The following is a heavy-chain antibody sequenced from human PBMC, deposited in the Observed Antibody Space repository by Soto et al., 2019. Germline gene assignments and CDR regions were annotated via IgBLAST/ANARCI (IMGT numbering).Heavy chain of an antibody. CDR1: GGSISSSNW. V-gene: IGHV4-4*02. D-gene: IGHD3-16*02. CDR3: ARAKYYDYVRGSYRSPFDY. CDR2: IYHSGST. J-gene: IGHJ4*02. Sequence: SETLSLTCAVSGGSISSSNWWSWVRQPPGKGLEWIGEIYHSGSTNYNPSLKSRVTISVDKSKNQFSLKLSSVTAADTAVYYCARAKYYDYVRGSYRSPFDYCGQGTLVTVYS.